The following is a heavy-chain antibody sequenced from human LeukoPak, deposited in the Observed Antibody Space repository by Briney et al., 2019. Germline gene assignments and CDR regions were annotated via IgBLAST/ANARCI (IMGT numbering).Heavy chain of an antibody. CDR1: GGSFSAYY. CDR3: AKDLSVYTANDYFDY. D-gene: IGHD5-18*01. V-gene: IGHV4-34*01. CDR2: INHSGST. Sequence: PSETLSLTCAVYGGSFSAYYWSWIRQPPGKGLEWIGEINHSGSTNCNPSLKSRVTISVDTSKNQFSLKLSSVTAADTAVYYCAKDLSVYTANDYFDYWGQGTLVTVSS. J-gene: IGHJ4*02.